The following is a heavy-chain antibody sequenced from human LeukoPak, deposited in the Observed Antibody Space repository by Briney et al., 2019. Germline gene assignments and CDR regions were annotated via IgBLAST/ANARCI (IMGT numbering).Heavy chain of an antibody. CDR3: TTGSLLQFSKYFHH. J-gene: IGHJ1*01. V-gene: IGHV3-15*01. Sequence: GGSLRLSCAASGFTFSNAWMSWVRQAPGKGLEWIGRIRSKTDGGTTDYGAPVKGRFTISRDDSTNTVYLQMNSLKTEDTAVYYCTTGSLLQFSKYFHHWGQGTLVTVSS. CDR2: IRSKTDGGTT. D-gene: IGHD3-3*01. CDR1: GFTFSNAW.